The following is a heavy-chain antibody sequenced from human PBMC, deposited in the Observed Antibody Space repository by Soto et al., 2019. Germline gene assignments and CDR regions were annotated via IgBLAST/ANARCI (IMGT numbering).Heavy chain of an antibody. V-gene: IGHV3-30-3*01. CDR2: ISYDGSNK. CDR3: ARVVHRGSSWTLYYYYGMDV. D-gene: IGHD6-13*01. J-gene: IGHJ6*02. CDR1: GFTFSSYA. Sequence: QVQLVESGGGVVQPGRSLRLSCAASGFTFSSYAMHWVRQAPGKGLEWVAVISYDGSNKYYADSVKGRFTISRDNSKNTLYLQMNSLRAEDTAVYYCARVVHRGSSWTLYYYYGMDVWGQGTTVTVSS.